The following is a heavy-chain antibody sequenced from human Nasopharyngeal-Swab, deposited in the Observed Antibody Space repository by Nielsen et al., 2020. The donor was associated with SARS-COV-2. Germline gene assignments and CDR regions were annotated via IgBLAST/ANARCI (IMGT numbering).Heavy chain of an antibody. Sequence: ASVKVSCKAYGYTFISYGISWVRQAPGQGLEWMGWISAYNGNTNYAQKLQGRVTMTTDTTTSTVYMELSSLRAEDTAVYYCATHNDYRFENWGQGTLVSVSS. CDR1: GYTFISYG. D-gene: IGHD4-11*01. CDR2: ISAYNGNT. V-gene: IGHV1-18*04. CDR3: ATHNDYRFEN. J-gene: IGHJ4*02.